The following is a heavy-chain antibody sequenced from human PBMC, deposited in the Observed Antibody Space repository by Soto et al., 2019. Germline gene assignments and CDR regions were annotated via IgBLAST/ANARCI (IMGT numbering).Heavy chain of an antibody. J-gene: IGHJ4*02. V-gene: IGHV3-23*01. CDR3: AKGRGGSGSLTPRVDF. Sequence: EAPLLESGGGLIQPGGSLRLSCAASGFTFNNYAMTWVRQAPGKGLEWVSAISGGGDTTSYADSVKGRFTVSRDGSKNTLYLQMSSLRAEDTALYYCAKGRGGSGSLTPRVDFWGQGTLVTVSS. CDR1: GFTFNNYA. CDR2: ISGGGDTT. D-gene: IGHD3-10*01.